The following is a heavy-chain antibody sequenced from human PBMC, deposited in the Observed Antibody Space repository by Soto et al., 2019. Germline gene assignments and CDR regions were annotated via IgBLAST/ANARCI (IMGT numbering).Heavy chain of an antibody. V-gene: IGHV1-69*06. Sequence: QVQLVQSGAEVKKPGSSVKVSCKASGDTFDIYGFNWVRQAPGQGLEWMGVIIPIFETPDYAQKFQGRVSITADISPSTSYMELCGVTSEDTAVYYCARWCIHFYDSSGHAFDSWGQGTLISFTS. CDR2: IIPIFETP. D-gene: IGHD3-22*01. J-gene: IGHJ4*02. CDR3: ARWCIHFYDSSGHAFDS. CDR1: GDTFDIYG.